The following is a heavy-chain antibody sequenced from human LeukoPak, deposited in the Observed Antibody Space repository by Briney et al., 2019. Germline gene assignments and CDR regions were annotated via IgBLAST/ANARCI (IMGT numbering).Heavy chain of an antibody. CDR1: GGSISSHY. Sequence: SETLSLTCTVSGGSISSHYWSWIRQPPGKGLEWIGYIYYSGSTNYNPSLKSRVTISVDTSKNQFSLKLSSVTAADTAVYYCARGGVDSSGWYRPQSGFDYWGQGTLVTVSS. V-gene: IGHV4-59*11. CDR3: ARGGVDSSGWYRPQSGFDY. D-gene: IGHD6-19*01. CDR2: IYYSGST. J-gene: IGHJ4*02.